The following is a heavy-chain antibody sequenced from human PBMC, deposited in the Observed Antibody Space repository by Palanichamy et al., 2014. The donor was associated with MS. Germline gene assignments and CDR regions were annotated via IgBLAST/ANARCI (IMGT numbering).Heavy chain of an antibody. Sequence: EVQLLESGGGLVQPGGSLRLSCAPSGFTFGSHAMSWVRQAPGKGLEWVSTISGNGVNTYYADSVKGRFTISRDNSKNTLFLQMNSLRGEDTAVYYCAKDLRGDGYYFDYWGQGTPVTVSS. V-gene: IGHV3-23*01. CDR1: GFTFGSHA. CDR2: ISGNGVNT. CDR3: AKDLRGDGYYFDY. D-gene: IGHD2-21*02. J-gene: IGHJ4*02.